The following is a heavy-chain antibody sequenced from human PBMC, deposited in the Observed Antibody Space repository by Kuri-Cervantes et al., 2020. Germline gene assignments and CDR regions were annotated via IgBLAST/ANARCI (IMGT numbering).Heavy chain of an antibody. D-gene: IGHD3-3*01. CDR2: ISSSGSTI. Sequence: GESLKISCAASGFTFSSYSMNWVRRAPGKGLEWVSYISSSGSTIYYADSVKGRFTISRDNAKNSLYLQMNSLRAEDTAVYYCATKYYDFWSGWENYYYGMDVWGQGTTVTVSS. CDR3: ATKYYDFWSGWENYYYGMDV. CDR1: GFTFSSYS. J-gene: IGHJ6*02. V-gene: IGHV3-48*04.